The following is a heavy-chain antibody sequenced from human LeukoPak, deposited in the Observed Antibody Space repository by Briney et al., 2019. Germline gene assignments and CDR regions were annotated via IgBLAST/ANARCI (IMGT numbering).Heavy chain of an antibody. CDR1: GFTFSSYG. CDR3: ARYGSIAAAGTFDY. D-gene: IGHD6-13*01. J-gene: IGHJ4*02. Sequence: PGGSLRLSCAASGFTFSSYGMHWVRQAPGKGLEWVANVKQDGSEKYYVDSVKGRFTISRDNAKNSLFLQMNSLRAEDTAVYYCARYGSIAAAGTFDYWGQGTLVTVSS. V-gene: IGHV3-7*02. CDR2: VKQDGSEK.